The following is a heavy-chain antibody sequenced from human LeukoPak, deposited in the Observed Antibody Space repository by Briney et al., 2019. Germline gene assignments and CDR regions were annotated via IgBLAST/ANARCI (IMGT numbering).Heavy chain of an antibody. Sequence: GSLRLSCAVSGFSVSTYAMSWVRQAPGKGLEWIGEINHSGSTNYNPSLKSRVTISVDTSKNQFSLKLSSVTAADTAVYYCARGGSGSTSWSVYYYYGMDVWGQGTTVTVSS. CDR1: GFSVSTYA. J-gene: IGHJ6*02. CDR2: INHSGST. CDR3: ARGGSGSTSWSVYYYYGMDV. D-gene: IGHD2-2*01. V-gene: IGHV4-34*01.